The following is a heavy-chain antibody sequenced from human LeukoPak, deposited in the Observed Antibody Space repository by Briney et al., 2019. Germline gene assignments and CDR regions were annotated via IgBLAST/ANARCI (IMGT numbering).Heavy chain of an antibody. Sequence: GGSLRLSCAASGFTFSSYGMHWVRQAPGKGLEWVAVISYDGSNKYYADSVKGRFTISRDNSKNTLYLQMNSLRAEDTAVYYCAKKSDYYDSRGDLDYWGQETLVTVSS. CDR2: ISYDGSNK. D-gene: IGHD3-22*01. J-gene: IGHJ4*02. CDR1: GFTFSSYG. V-gene: IGHV3-30*18. CDR3: AKKSDYYDSRGDLDY.